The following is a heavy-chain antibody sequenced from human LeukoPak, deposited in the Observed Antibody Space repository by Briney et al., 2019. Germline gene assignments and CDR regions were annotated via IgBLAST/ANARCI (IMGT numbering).Heavy chain of an antibody. V-gene: IGHV3-13*01. CDR3: ARGLGSGSYYPF. D-gene: IGHD3-10*01. CDR2: IGTAGDT. J-gene: IGHJ4*02. CDR1: GFTFSSYD. Sequence: GGSLRFSCAASGFTFSSYDMHWVRQATGKGLEWVSAIGTAGDTYYPGSVKGRFTISRENAKNSLYPQMNSLRAGDTAVYYCARGLGSGSYYPFWGQGTLVTVSS.